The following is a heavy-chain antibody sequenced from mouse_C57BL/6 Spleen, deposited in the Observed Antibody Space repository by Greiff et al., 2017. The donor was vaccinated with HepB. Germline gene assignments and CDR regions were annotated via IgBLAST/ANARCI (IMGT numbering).Heavy chain of an antibody. CDR3: ARDGSNYYGSGAWFAD. CDR2: ISDGGSYT. Sequence: EVQLVESGGGLVKPGGSLKLSCAASGFTFSSYAMSWVRQTPANRLEWVATISDGGSYTYYPDNVKGRFTISRDNAKNNLYLQMRHLKSEDTARYDCARDGSNYYGSGAWFADWGQGTLVTVSA. V-gene: IGHV5-4*01. CDR1: GFTFSSYA. J-gene: IGHJ3*01. D-gene: IGHD1-1*01.